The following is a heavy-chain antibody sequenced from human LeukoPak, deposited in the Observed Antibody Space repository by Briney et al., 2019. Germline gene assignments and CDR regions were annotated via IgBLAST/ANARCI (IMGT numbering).Heavy chain of an antibody. J-gene: IGHJ4*02. CDR1: GGSISSYY. D-gene: IGHD5-24*01. CDR2: IYYSGST. CDR3: ARGRWQRQYCFDY. Sequence: SETLSLTCTVSGGSISSYYWSWIRQPPGKVLEWIGYIYYSGSTNYNPSLKSRVTISVDTSKNQFSLKLSSVTAADTAVYYCARGRWQRQYCFDYWGQGTLVTVSS. V-gene: IGHV4-59*01.